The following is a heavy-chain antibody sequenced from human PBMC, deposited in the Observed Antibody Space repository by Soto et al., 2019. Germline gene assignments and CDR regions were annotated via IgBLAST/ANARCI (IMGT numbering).Heavy chain of an antibody. CDR2: IYYSGST. D-gene: IGHD6-25*01. Sequence: TSETQSLTCTVSGDSVSTHYWSWILQPPGKGLEWIAYIYYSGSTNYSPSLKSRVTISVDTSKNQFSLKLSSVTAADTAVYYCARLRHGGTGWYVDYWGQGTLVTVSS. V-gene: IGHV4-59*08. CDR3: ARLRHGGTGWYVDY. J-gene: IGHJ4*02. CDR1: GDSVSTHY.